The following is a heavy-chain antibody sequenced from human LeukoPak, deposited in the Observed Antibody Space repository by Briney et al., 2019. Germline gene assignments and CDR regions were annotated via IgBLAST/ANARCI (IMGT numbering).Heavy chain of an antibody. CDR3: ASYDILTGYSDWYFDL. CDR2: IYHSGST. D-gene: IGHD3-9*01. J-gene: IGHJ2*01. V-gene: IGHV4-39*07. CDR1: GGSISSSSYY. Sequence: SETLSLTCTVSGGSISSSSYYWGWIRQPPGKGLEWIGSIYHSGSTYYNPSLKSRVTISVDTSKNQFSLKLSSVTAADTAVYYCASYDILTGYSDWYFDLWGRGTLVTVSS.